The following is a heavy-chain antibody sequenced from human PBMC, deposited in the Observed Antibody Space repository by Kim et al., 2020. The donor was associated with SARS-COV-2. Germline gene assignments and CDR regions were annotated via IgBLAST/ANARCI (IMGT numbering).Heavy chain of an antibody. CDR2: ISSSSSYI. Sequence: GGSLRLSCAASGFTFSSYSMNWVRQAPGKGLEWVSSISSSSSYIYYADSVKGRFTISRDNAKNSLYLQMNSLRAEDTAVYYCARGGSGSYCIDYWGQGTLVTLSS. J-gene: IGHJ4*02. D-gene: IGHD3-10*01. CDR3: ARGGSGSYCIDY. V-gene: IGHV3-21*01. CDR1: GFTFSSYS.